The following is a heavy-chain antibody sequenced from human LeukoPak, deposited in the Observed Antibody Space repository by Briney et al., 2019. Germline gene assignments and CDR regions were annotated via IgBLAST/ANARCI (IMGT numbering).Heavy chain of an antibody. CDR2: IIPILGIA. Sequence: EASVKVSCKASGGTFSSYAISWVRQAPGQGLEWMGRIIPILGIANYAQKFQGRVTITADKSTSTACMELSSLRSEDTAVYYCARAILGQQLLTYGMDVWGQGTTVTVSS. CDR1: GGTFSSYA. CDR3: ARAILGQQLLTYGMDV. J-gene: IGHJ6*02. D-gene: IGHD6-13*01. V-gene: IGHV1-69*04.